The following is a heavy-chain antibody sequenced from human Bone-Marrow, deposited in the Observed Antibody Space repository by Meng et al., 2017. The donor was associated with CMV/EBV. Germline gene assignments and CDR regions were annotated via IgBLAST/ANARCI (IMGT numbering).Heavy chain of an antibody. J-gene: IGHJ4*02. CDR1: GYTFTGYY. CDR2: INPNSGGT. Sequence: ASVKVSCKASGYTFTGYYMHWVRQAPGQGLEWMGWINPNSGGTNYAQKFQGRVTMTRDTSISTAYMELSRLRSDDTAVYYCARLPGIAVAATLADYYFDYWGQGTLVTSPQ. D-gene: IGHD6-19*01. CDR3: ARLPGIAVAATLADYYFDY. V-gene: IGHV1-2*02.